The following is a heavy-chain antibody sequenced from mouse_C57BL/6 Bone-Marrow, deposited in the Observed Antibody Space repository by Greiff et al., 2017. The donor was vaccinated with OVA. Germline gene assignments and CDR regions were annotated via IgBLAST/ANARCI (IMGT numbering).Heavy chain of an antibody. J-gene: IGHJ3*01. CDR2: INPSDSYT. Sequence: QVQLQQPGAELVKPGASVKLSCKASGYTFTSYWMQWVKQRPGQGLEWIGEINPSDSYTNYTQKVKGKATLTVDPSSSTAYMQLSSLTSEESAVYYCARGGFCPDAYWGQGTLVTVSA. CDR1: GYTFTSYW. CDR3: ARGGFCPDAY. V-gene: IGHV1-50*01.